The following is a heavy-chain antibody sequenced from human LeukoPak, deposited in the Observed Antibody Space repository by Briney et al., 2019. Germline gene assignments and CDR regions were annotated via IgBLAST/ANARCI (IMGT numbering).Heavy chain of an antibody. CDR2: IGSKTDGGTT. CDR1: GFTFSNAW. D-gene: IGHD2-21*01. J-gene: IGHJ3*02. V-gene: IGHV3-15*04. CDR3: TTVAVSAFDI. Sequence: PGGSLRLSCAASGFTFSNAWMTWVRQAPGKGLEWVGRIGSKTDGGTTDYAAPVKGRFTISRDDSQNMLYLQMNSLKTEDTAVYYCTTVAVSAFDIWGQGTKVTVSS.